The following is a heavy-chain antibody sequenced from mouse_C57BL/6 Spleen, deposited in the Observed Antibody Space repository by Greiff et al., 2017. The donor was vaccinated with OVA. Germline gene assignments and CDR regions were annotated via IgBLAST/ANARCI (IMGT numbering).Heavy chain of an antibody. CDR3: ARYSSSGYFDY. CDR1: GYTFTSYG. CDR2: IYPRSGNT. J-gene: IGHJ2*01. Sequence: VQLQESGAELARPGASVKLSCKASGYTFTSYGISWVKQRPGQGLEWIGEIYPRSGNTYYNEKFKGKATLTADKSSSTAYMELRSLTSEDSAVYFCARYSSSGYFDYWGKGTTLTVSS. V-gene: IGHV1-81*01. D-gene: IGHD2-12*01.